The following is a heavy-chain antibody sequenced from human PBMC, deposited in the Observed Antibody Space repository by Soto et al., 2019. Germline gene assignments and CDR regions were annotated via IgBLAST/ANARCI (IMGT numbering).Heavy chain of an antibody. J-gene: IGHJ5*02. D-gene: IGHD1-26*01. Sequence: SETLSLTCTVSGGSISSSSYYWGWIRQPPGKGLEWIGSIYYSGSTYYNPSLKSRVTISVDTSKNQFSLKLSSVTAADTAVYYCARHQLVGVGGSYNWFDPWGQGTLVTVSS. CDR2: IYYSGST. CDR3: ARHQLVGVGGSYNWFDP. CDR1: GGSISSSSYY. V-gene: IGHV4-39*01.